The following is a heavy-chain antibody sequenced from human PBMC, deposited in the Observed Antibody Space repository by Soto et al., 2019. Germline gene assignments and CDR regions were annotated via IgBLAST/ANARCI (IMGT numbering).Heavy chain of an antibody. V-gene: IGHV4-59*08. CDR1: GGSISSYY. D-gene: IGHD1-26*01. CDR3: ARRYGSAIDY. Sequence: SETLSLTCTVSGGSISSYYWSWIRQPPGKGLEWIGYIYYSGSTSYNPSLRSRVTISVDTSKNQFSLKLSSVTAADTAVYYCARRYGSAIDYWGQGTLVTVSS. J-gene: IGHJ4*02. CDR2: IYYSGST.